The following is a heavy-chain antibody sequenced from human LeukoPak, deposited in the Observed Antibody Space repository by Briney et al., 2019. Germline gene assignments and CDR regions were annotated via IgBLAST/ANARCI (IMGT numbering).Heavy chain of an antibody. V-gene: IGHV3-30*04. CDR2: IPYDGSNK. J-gene: IGHJ4*02. D-gene: IGHD4-23*01. Sequence: GGSLRLSCAASGFTFSTYAMHWVRQAPGKGLEWVAVIPYDGSNKYYADSVKGRFTISRENSKNRLYLQMNSLRAEDTAVYYCARAEGYGGELDSWGQETLVTVSS. CDR1: GFTFSTYA. CDR3: ARAEGYGGELDS.